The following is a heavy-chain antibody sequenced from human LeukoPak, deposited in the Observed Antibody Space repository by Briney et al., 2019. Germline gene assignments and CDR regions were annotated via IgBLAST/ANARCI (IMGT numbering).Heavy chain of an antibody. CDR2: IYYSGST. Sequence: SETLSLTCTVSGGSISSSSYYWGWIRQPPGKGLEWIGSIYYSGSTYYNPSLKSRVTISVATSKNQFSLKLSSLTAADTAVYYCARAELAATDYFDYWGQGTLVTVSS. CDR3: ARAELAATDYFDY. CDR1: GGSISSSSYY. D-gene: IGHD2-15*01. J-gene: IGHJ4*02. V-gene: IGHV4-39*07.